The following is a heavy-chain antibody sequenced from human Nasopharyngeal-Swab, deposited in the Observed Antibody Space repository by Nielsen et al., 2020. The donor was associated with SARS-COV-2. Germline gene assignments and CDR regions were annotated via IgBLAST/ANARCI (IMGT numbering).Heavy chain of an antibody. CDR1: GGSISSYY. V-gene: IGHV4-59*12. Sequence: SETLSLTCTVSGGSISSYYWSWIRQPPGKGLEWIGYIHYSGSTNYNPSLKSRVTISVDTSKNQFSLKLTSVTAADAAVYYCAREMASFDNWGQGTLVTVSS. CDR2: IHYSGST. D-gene: IGHD5-24*01. CDR3: AREMASFDN. J-gene: IGHJ4*02.